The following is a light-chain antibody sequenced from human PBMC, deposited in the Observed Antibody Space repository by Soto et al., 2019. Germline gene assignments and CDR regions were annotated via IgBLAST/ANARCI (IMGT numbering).Light chain of an antibody. CDR3: CSYAGSSTVV. J-gene: IGLJ2*01. V-gene: IGLV2-23*01. CDR2: EGS. CDR1: SSDVGGYNL. Sequence: QSALTQPASVSGSPGQSITISCTGTSSDVGGYNLVSGYQQHPGKAPKLMIYEGSKRPSGVSNRFSGSKSGNTATLTISGLQAEDEADYYCCSYAGSSTVVFGGGTKLTV.